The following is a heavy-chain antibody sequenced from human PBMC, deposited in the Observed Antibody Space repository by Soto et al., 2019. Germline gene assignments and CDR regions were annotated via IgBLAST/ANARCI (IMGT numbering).Heavy chain of an antibody. CDR1: GYTFTSYD. D-gene: IGHD6-13*01. CDR3: ARGCRAAAGTAYYYYMDV. J-gene: IGHJ6*03. Sequence: ASVKVSCKASGYTFTSYDINWVRQATGQGLEWMGWMNPNSGNTGYAQKFQGRVTMTRNTSISTAYIELSSLRSEDTAVYYCARGCRAAAGTAYYYYMDVWGKGTTVTVSS. CDR2: MNPNSGNT. V-gene: IGHV1-8*01.